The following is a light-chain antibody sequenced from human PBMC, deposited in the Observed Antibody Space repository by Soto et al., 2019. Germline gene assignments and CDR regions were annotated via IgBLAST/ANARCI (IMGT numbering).Light chain of an antibody. CDR3: QQYGSSPPT. J-gene: IGKJ1*01. Sequence: EIVLTQSPGTLSLSPGERATLSCRASQSVSSNYLAWYQRKPGQAPRLLIYGASSRAIDIPNRFSGSGSGTDFTLNITKLEPEDFAVYYCQQYGSSPPTFGQGTKV. CDR2: GAS. CDR1: QSVSSNY. V-gene: IGKV3-20*01.